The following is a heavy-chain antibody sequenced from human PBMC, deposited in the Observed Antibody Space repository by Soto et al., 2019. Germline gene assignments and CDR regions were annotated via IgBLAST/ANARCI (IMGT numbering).Heavy chain of an antibody. J-gene: IGHJ3*02. CDR2: IYFSGST. CDR1: GGSISRGGYY. CDR3: ARAQTMGITVVRGGADAFDI. Sequence: QVQLQESGPGVEKPSQTLSLTCSVSGGSISRGGYYWSWIRQHPGKGLEWIGYIYFSGSTSYNSSLKSRVTISADTSKNQFSLNMSSVTAADTAVYYCARAQTMGITVVRGGADAFDIWGQGTMVTVSS. D-gene: IGHD3-10*01. V-gene: IGHV4-31*03.